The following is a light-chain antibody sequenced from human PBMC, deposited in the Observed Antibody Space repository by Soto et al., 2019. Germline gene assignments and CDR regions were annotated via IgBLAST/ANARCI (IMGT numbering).Light chain of an antibody. CDR2: EVS. V-gene: IGLV2-14*01. Sequence: QSALTQPASMSGSPGQSITISCTGTSSDVGGYNYVSWYQQHPGKAPKLMISEVSNRPSGVSNRFSGSKSGNTASLTISGLQADDEADYYCSSYTSSTTLVFGGGTKLTVL. J-gene: IGLJ2*01. CDR3: SSYTSSTTLV. CDR1: SSDVGGYNY.